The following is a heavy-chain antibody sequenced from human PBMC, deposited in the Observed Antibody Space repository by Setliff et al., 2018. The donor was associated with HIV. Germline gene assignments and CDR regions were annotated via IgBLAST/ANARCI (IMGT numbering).Heavy chain of an antibody. CDR1: GGTFSSYA. Sequence: ASVKVSCKASGGTFSSYAISWVRQAPGQGLEWMGGIIPIFGTANYAQKFQGRITITADESTSTAYMELSSLRSEDTAVYYCARGLGYCTNVECFVVTANAFDIWGHGTMVTVSS. CDR2: IIPIFGTA. D-gene: IGHD2-8*01. CDR3: ARGLGYCTNVECFVVTANAFDI. V-gene: IGHV1-69*13. J-gene: IGHJ3*02.